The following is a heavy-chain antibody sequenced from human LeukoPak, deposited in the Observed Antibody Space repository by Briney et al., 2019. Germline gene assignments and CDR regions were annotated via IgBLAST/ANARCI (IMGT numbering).Heavy chain of an antibody. Sequence: TLSLTCTVAGGSISSGGYDWGWVRQPPGKGREWIGYIYHSGSTYYNPSLKSRVTISVDRSKNQFSLKLSSVTAADTAVYYCARDFPTRYSGYDYVYYFDYWGQGTLVTVSS. CDR2: IYHSGST. D-gene: IGHD5-12*01. J-gene: IGHJ4*02. V-gene: IGHV4-30-2*01. CDR3: ARDFPTRYSGYDYVYYFDY. CDR1: GGSISSGGYD.